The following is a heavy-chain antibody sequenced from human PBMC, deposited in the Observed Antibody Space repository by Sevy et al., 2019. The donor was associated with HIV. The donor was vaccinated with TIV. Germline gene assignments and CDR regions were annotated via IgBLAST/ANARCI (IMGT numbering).Heavy chain of an antibody. CDR1: GYTLSNYW. Sequence: GGSLRLSCAASGYTLSNYWMSWVRQAPGKGLEWVANIKQDGSDKYYVDSVKGRFTISRDNAKNSLYLQMNSLRAEDTAVSYCARDLYSGSYYENYWSQGTLVTVSS. CDR2: IKQDGSDK. CDR3: ARDLYSGSYYENY. D-gene: IGHD1-26*01. V-gene: IGHV3-7*01. J-gene: IGHJ4*02.